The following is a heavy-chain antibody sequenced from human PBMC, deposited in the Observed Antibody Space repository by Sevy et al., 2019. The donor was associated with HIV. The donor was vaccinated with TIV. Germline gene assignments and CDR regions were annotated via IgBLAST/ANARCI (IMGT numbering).Heavy chain of an antibody. CDR2: INSDGSNT. Sequence: GGSLRLSCAASGFTFSSYAMSWVRQAPGKGLEWVSRINSDGSNTNYADSVKGRFTTSRDNAKNTVYLQMNSLRADDTALYFCGREMISMVPGVPDAFDIWGHGTMVTVSS. D-gene: IGHD3-10*01. CDR3: GREMISMVPGVPDAFDI. CDR1: GFTFSSYA. J-gene: IGHJ3*02. V-gene: IGHV3-74*01.